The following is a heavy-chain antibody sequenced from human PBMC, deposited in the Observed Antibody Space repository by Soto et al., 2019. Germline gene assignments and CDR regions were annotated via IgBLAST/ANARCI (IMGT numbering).Heavy chain of an antibody. Sequence: GGSLRLSCAASGFTFSDYYMSWIRQAPGKGLEWVSYISSSGSTIYYADSVKGRFTISRDNAKNSLYLQMNSLRAEDTAVYYCVRNRIAAAGFYDAFDIWGQGTMVTVSS. J-gene: IGHJ3*02. CDR1: GFTFSDYY. CDR3: VRNRIAAAGFYDAFDI. CDR2: ISSSGSTI. D-gene: IGHD6-13*01. V-gene: IGHV3-11*01.